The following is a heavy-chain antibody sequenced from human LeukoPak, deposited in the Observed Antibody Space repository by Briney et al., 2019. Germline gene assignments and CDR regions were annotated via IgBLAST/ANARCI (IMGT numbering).Heavy chain of an antibody. CDR2: ISSDGSNT. Sequence: HPGGSLRLSCAASGFTFTTYWMHWVRQAPGEGLVWVSRISSDGSNTDYADPVKGRFTISRDNAKNTLYLQMNSLRAEDTAVYYCARLWFGIVVVTAISLHDAFDIWGQGTMVTVSS. J-gene: IGHJ3*02. D-gene: IGHD2-21*02. V-gene: IGHV3-74*01. CDR3: ARLWFGIVVVTAISLHDAFDI. CDR1: GFTFTTYW.